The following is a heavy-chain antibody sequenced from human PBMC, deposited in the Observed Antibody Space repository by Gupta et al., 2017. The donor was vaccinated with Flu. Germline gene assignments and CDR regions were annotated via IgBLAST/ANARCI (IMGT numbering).Heavy chain of an antibody. V-gene: IGHV3-74*01. Sequence: EVQLVESGGGLVQPGGSLRLSCAASAFTFSTHWMNWVRQAPGKGLVWVSRINPDGSSTSSADSVKGRFTISRDNAKSTLYLQMNSLRPEDTAVYYCARDEYADYKPFDYWGQGTLVTVSS. CDR2: INPDGSST. CDR3: ARDEYADYKPFDY. CDR1: AFTFSTHW. J-gene: IGHJ4*02. D-gene: IGHD4-17*01.